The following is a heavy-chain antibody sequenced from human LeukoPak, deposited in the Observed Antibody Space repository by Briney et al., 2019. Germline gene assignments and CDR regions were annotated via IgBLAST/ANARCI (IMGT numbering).Heavy chain of an antibody. CDR1: GFTFSSYS. V-gene: IGHV3-21*01. Sequence: TGGSLRLSCAASGFTFSSYSMNWVRQAPGKGLEWVSSISSSSSYIYSADSLKGRFTISRDNAKNSLYLQLNSLRAEDTAVYYCARDRSYYDSSGYYYEYLWYFDLWGRGTLVTVSS. D-gene: IGHD3-22*01. J-gene: IGHJ2*01. CDR2: ISSSSSYI. CDR3: ARDRSYYDSSGYYYEYLWYFDL.